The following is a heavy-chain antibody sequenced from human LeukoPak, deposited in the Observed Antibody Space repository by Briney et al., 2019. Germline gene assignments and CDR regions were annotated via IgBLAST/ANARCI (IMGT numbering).Heavy chain of an antibody. CDR2: ISWNSGSI. Sequence: GRSLRLSCAASGFTFDDYAMHWFRQAPGKGLEWVSGISWNSGSIGYADSVKGRFTISRDNAKNSLYLQMNSLRAEDMALYYCAKDMAYSSSGFDYWGQGTLVTVSS. J-gene: IGHJ4*02. D-gene: IGHD6-6*01. V-gene: IGHV3-9*03. CDR3: AKDMAYSSSGFDY. CDR1: GFTFDDYA.